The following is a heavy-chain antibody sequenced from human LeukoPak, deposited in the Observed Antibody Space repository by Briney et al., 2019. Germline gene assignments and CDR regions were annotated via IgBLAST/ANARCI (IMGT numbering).Heavy chain of an antibody. J-gene: IGHJ3*02. Sequence: SSETLSLTCTVSGGSITSGGYYWSWIRQHPGKGLEWIGYIYYSGSTYYNPSLKSRVTISVDTSKNQFSLKLSSATAADTAVYYCARGGNAFDIWGQGTMVTVSS. CDR3: ARGGNAFDI. V-gene: IGHV4-31*03. CDR2: IYYSGST. D-gene: IGHD1-26*01. CDR1: GGSITSGGYY.